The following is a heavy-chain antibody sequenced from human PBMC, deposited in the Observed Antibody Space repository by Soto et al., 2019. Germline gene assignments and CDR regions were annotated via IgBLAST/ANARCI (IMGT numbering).Heavy chain of an antibody. Sequence: PSETLSLTCAVSGVSISSSNWWTWVRQAPGKGLEWIGDIYYSGSTTYNPSLKSRVTISVDTSKNQFSLKLSSVTAADTAVYYCARRVKSPYSSGWVIDYWGQGTLVTVSS. V-gene: IGHV4-4*02. CDR1: GVSISSSNW. CDR3: ARRVKSPYSSGWVIDY. D-gene: IGHD6-25*01. J-gene: IGHJ4*02. CDR2: IYYSGST.